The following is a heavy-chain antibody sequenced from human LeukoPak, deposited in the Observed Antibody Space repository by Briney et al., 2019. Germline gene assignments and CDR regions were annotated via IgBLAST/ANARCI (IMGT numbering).Heavy chain of an antibody. D-gene: IGHD3-16*01. CDR3: ARWGEGSDY. Sequence: GGSLRLSCAASGFTYSSYEMNWVRQAPGKGLEWVSYISSSGSTIYYADSVKGRFAISRDNAKNSLYLQMNSLRAEDTAVYYCARWGEGSDYWGQGTLVTVSS. CDR1: GFTYSSYE. J-gene: IGHJ4*02. V-gene: IGHV3-48*03. CDR2: ISSSGSTI.